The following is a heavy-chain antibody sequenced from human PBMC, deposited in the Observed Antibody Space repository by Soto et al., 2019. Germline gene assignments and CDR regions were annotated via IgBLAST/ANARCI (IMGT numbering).Heavy chain of an antibody. D-gene: IGHD2-2*01. V-gene: IGHV1-69*06. CDR3: ARGAQGTKRGWFDP. Sequence: QVQRVQSGAEVKTPGSSVKVSCKASGGTFSSYAISWVRQAPGQGLEWMGGIIPIFGPANYAQKFQGRVTITADKSTSTAYMELSILISEDTAVYDGARGAQGTKRGWFDPWCQGTLVTVSS. J-gene: IGHJ5*02. CDR1: GGTFSSYA. CDR2: IIPIFGPA.